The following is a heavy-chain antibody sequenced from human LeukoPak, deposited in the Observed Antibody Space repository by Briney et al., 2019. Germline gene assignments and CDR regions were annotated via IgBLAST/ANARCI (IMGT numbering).Heavy chain of an antibody. CDR3: ARDRDYDILTGYYNVTGYAFDI. D-gene: IGHD3-9*01. CDR1: GYTFTGYY. J-gene: IGHJ3*02. CDR2: INPNSGGT. Sequence: ASVKVSCKASGYTFTGYYMHWVRQAPGQGHEWMGWINPNSGGTNYAQKFQGRVTMTRDTSISTAYMELSRLRSHDTAVYYCARDRDYDILTGYYNVTGYAFDIWGQGTMVTVSS. V-gene: IGHV1-2*02.